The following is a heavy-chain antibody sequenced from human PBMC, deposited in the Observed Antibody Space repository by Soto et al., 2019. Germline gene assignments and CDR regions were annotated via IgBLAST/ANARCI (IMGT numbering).Heavy chain of an antibody. D-gene: IGHD1-26*01. CDR3: ARSTWDWYFDL. CDR1: GFTFSSYA. CDR2: ISYDGSNK. Sequence: QVQLVESGGGVVQPGRSLRLSCAASGFTFSSYAMHWVRQAPGKGLEWVAVISYDGSNKYYADSVKGRFTISRDNSKNTLYLQMNSMRAEDTAVYYCARSTWDWYFDLWGRGTPVTVSS. V-gene: IGHV3-30-3*01. J-gene: IGHJ2*01.